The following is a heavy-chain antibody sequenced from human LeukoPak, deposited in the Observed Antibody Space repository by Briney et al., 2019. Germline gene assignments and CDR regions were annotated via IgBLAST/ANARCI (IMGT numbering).Heavy chain of an antibody. Sequence: PSETLSLTCGVSGGSISSGGHYWSWIRQHPGKGLEWIGYIYYSGSTYYNPSLKSRVTISVDTSKNQFSLKLGSVTAADTAVYYCARQDCSSTSCYGIYYYGMDVWGQGTTVTVSS. CDR1: GGSISSGGHY. V-gene: IGHV4-31*11. J-gene: IGHJ6*02. CDR3: ARQDCSSTSCYGIYYYGMDV. D-gene: IGHD2-2*01. CDR2: IYYSGST.